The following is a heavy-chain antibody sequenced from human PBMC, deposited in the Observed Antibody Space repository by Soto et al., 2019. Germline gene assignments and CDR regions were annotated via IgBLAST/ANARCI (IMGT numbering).Heavy chain of an antibody. V-gene: IGHV4-34*01. CDR3: ARGNNRGATTLGYYYYYYMDV. CDR2: IYHSGST. J-gene: IGHJ6*03. D-gene: IGHD5-12*01. Sequence: PSETLSLTCAVYGGSFSGYYWSWIRQPPGKGLEWIGEIYHSGSTYYNPSLKSRVTISVDRSKNQFSLKLSSVTAEDTAVYYCARGNNRGATTLGYYYYYYMDVWGKGTTVTVSS. CDR1: GGSFSGYY.